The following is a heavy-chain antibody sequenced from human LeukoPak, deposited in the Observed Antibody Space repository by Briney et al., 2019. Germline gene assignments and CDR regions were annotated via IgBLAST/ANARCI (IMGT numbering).Heavy chain of an antibody. D-gene: IGHD1-26*01. Sequence: GGSLRLSCAASGFTFSNNWTTWVRQAPGKGLEWVATVKKDASEKYYVDSVKGRFTISRDNSKNTLYLQMNSLRAEDTAVYYCAKDFQWELLSISHYFDYWGQGTLVTVSS. CDR1: GFTFSNNW. V-gene: IGHV3-7*01. CDR2: VKKDASEK. J-gene: IGHJ4*02. CDR3: AKDFQWELLSISHYFDY.